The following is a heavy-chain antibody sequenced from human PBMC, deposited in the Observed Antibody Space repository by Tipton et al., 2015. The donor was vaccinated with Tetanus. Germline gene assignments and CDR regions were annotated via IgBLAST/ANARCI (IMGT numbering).Heavy chain of an antibody. CDR1: GFTFGHFV. CDR2: ISYDGEKI. CDR3: AKDRRGSSSFYYGMDV. J-gene: IGHJ6*02. V-gene: IGHV3-30*18. Sequence: SLRLSCAASGFTFGHFVMHWVRQAPGKGLEWVAFISYDGEKIFYGDSVKGRFTISRDNSDNTMHLQMNSLRAEDTALYYCAKDRRGSSSFYYGMDVWAPAHTVPVSS. D-gene: IGHD1-26*01.